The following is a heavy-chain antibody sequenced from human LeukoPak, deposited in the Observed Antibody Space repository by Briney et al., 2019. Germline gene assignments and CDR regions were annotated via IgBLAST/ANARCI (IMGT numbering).Heavy chain of an antibody. D-gene: IGHD6-13*01. V-gene: IGHV1-2*02. CDR1: GYTFTGYY. J-gene: IGHJ4*02. CDR3: ARGPYSSSWPFDY. Sequence: ASVKVSRKASGYTFTGYYMHWARQAPGQGLEWMGWINPNSGGTNYAQKFQGRVTMTRDTSISTAYMELSRLRSDDTAVYYCARGPYSSSWPFDYWGQGTLVTVSS. CDR2: INPNSGGT.